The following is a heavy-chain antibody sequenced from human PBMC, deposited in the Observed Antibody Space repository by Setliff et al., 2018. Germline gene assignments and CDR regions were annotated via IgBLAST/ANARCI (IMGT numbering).Heavy chain of an antibody. V-gene: IGHV4-38-2*01. CDR3: ARSAGYSSSWYNYYYGMDV. Sequence: SETLSLTCAVSGYSISSGYYWGWIRQPPGKGLEWIGSIYHSGSTYYNPSLKSRVTISVDTSKNQFSLKLSSVAAADTAVYYCARSAGYSSSWYNYYYGMDVWGQGTTVTVSS. J-gene: IGHJ6*02. CDR2: IYHSGST. D-gene: IGHD6-13*01. CDR1: GYSISSGYY.